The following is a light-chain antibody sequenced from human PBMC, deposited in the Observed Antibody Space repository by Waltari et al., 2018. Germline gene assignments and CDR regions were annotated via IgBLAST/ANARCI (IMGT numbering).Light chain of an antibody. CDR3: QQYYDIPVT. CDR1: QSVLYNTDNKNY. V-gene: IGKV4-1*01. Sequence: DIVMTQSPDSLPVSLGERATLNCKSSQSVLYNTDNKNYLARYQQKPGQSPKLLIYWASTRESGVPDRFSGSGSGTDFTLTISGLQADDAAIYFCQQYYDIPVTFGQGTRLEIK. CDR2: WAS. J-gene: IGKJ2*01.